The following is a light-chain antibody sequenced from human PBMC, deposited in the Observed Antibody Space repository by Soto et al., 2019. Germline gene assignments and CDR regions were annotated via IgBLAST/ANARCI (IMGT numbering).Light chain of an antibody. CDR1: QSVSSY. J-gene: IGKJ4*01. CDR3: QQRSDWPLT. Sequence: EIVLTQSPTTLSLSPGERATLSCRASQSVSSYFAWYQQKPGQAPRLLIYDASTRAAGIPDRFSGSGSGTDFTLTISSLEPEDFAVYYCQQRSDWPLTLGGGTKVEIK. V-gene: IGKV3-11*01. CDR2: DAS.